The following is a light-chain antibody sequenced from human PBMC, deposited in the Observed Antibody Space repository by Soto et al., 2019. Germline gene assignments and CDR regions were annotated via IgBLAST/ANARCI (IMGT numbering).Light chain of an antibody. CDR1: QSVSSSY. V-gene: IGKV3-20*01. J-gene: IGKJ3*01. CDR3: QQYGSSPFT. Sequence: ESVLTQSPGTLSMSPGERATLSCRASQSVSSSYSAWYQQKPGQAPRLLIYGASSRATSIPDRFSGSGSGTDFNLTIRSLEPAAFAVYYCQQYGSSPFTFGPGNKVHI. CDR2: GAS.